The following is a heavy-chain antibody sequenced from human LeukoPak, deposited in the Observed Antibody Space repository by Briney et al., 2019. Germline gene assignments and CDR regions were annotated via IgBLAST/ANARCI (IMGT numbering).Heavy chain of an antibody. V-gene: IGHV4-59*08. J-gene: IGHJ4*02. CDR3: ARHEYYYGSGSLGRIDY. Sequence: PSETLSLTCTVSGGSISSYYWSWMRQPPGKGLEWIGYSYYSGSSNYNPSLKSRVTISVDTSKNQFSLKLSSVTAADTAVYYCARHEYYYGSGSLGRIDYWGQGTLVTVS. CDR1: GGSISSYY. CDR2: SYYSGSS. D-gene: IGHD3-10*01.